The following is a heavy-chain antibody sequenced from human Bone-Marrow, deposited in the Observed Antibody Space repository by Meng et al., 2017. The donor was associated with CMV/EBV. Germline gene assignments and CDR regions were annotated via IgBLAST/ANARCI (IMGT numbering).Heavy chain of an antibody. CDR1: GGSISSSSYY. CDR3: ARDRGDMTTVLF. CDR2: IYYSGST. V-gene: IGHV4-39*07. D-gene: IGHD4-17*01. Sequence: SETLSLTCTVSGGSISSSSYYWGWIRQPPGKGLEWIGSIYYSGSTYYNPSLKSRVTISVDTSKNQFSLKLNSVTAADTAVYYCARDRGDMTTVLFWGQGTLVTVSS. J-gene: IGHJ4*02.